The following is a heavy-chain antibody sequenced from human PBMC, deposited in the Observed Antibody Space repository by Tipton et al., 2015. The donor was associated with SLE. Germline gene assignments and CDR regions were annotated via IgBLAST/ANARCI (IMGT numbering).Heavy chain of an antibody. J-gene: IGHJ6*02. CDR2: IKPSDGTT. D-gene: IGHD4-17*01. Sequence: QSGAEVKKSGASVKVSCKASGYTFTSNKMHWVRQAPGQGLEWMGIIKPSDGTTNFAQKFQGRVTMTRDTSTNTVYMELTSLISEDTAVYYCARDKRTFYGGRTYYYYGLDVWGQGITVTVS. V-gene: IGHV1-46*01. CDR1: GYTFTSNK. CDR3: ARDKRTFYGGRTYYYYGLDV.